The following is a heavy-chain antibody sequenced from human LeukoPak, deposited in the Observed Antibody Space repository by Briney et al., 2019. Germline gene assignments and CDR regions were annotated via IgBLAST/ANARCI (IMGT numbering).Heavy chain of an antibody. J-gene: IGHJ4*02. CDR1: GFTFSSYS. V-gene: IGHV3-21*01. CDR2: ISSSSSYI. CDR3: ARMTTVTPFDY. D-gene: IGHD4-11*01. Sequence: GGSLRLSCAASGFTFSSYSMNWVRQAPGKGLEWVSSISSSSSYIYCADSVKGRFTISRDNAKNSLYLQMNSLRAEDTAVYYCARMTTVTPFDYWGQGTLVTVSS.